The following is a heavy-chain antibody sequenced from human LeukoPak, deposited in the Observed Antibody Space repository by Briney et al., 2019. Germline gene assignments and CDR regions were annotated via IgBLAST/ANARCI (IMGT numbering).Heavy chain of an antibody. CDR2: INHSGST. D-gene: IGHD6-13*01. V-gene: IGHV4-34*01. J-gene: IGHJ4*02. CDR1: GESFSGYY. CDR3: ARGDIAAGGAPFDY. Sequence: SETLSFTCAVYGESFSGYYWSWIRQPPGRGLEWIGEINHSGSTSYSASLKSRVTISVDTSKNQFSLKLNSVTAADTAVYYCARGDIAAGGAPFDYWGQGTLVTVSS.